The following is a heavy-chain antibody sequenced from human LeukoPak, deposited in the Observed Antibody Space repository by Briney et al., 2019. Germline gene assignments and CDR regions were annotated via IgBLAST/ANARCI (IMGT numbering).Heavy chain of an antibody. J-gene: IGHJ4*02. D-gene: IGHD6-19*01. CDR3: AKDVAPDSGWDLDY. V-gene: IGHV3-23*01. CDR1: GFTFSTYS. Sequence: GGSLRLSCAASGFTFSTYSMTWVRQGPGKGLEWVSSIYNSGAKTFYADSVKGRFTISRDNSKNTLYLQMNSLRVEDTAAYYCAKDVAPDSGWDLDYWGQGTLVTVSS. CDR2: IYNSGAKT.